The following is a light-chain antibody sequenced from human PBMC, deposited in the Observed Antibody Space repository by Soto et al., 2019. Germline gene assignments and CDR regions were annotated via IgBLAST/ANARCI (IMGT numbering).Light chain of an antibody. V-gene: IGKV1-5*03. J-gene: IGKJ1*01. CDR1: QSISTC. CDR3: QQYSSYSPET. Sequence: DIQMTQSPSTLSVSVGDRVTITCRASQSISTCLAWYQQKPGKAPKLLIYTASRLESGVPSSFSGSGSGTEFTLTISSLKPDDFANYYCQQYSSYSPETFGQGTKVDIK. CDR2: TAS.